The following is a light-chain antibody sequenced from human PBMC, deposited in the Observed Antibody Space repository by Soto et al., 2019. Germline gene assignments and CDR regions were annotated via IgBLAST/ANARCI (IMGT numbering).Light chain of an antibody. CDR1: RSVGSN. CDR3: QQYNNWPPWT. J-gene: IGKJ1*01. V-gene: IGKV3-15*01. Sequence: EIVMTQSPATLSISPGERATLSCRASRSVGSNLAWYQQKPGQAPRLLIYGASTRAAGIPARFSGSGSGTEFSLTISSLQSEDFAVYYCQQYNNWPPWTFGQGTKMEIK. CDR2: GAS.